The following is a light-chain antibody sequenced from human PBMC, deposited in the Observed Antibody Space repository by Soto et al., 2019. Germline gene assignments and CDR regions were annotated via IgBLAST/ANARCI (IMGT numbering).Light chain of an antibody. J-gene: IGLJ1*01. CDR2: DVS. V-gene: IGLV2-14*01. Sequence: QSVLTQPASVSGSPGQSITISCTGTSSDVGGYNYVSWYQQHPGKAPKLMIYDVSNRPSGVSNRFSGSKSGNTASLTISGLQAEDEADYYCSSYTGSTTSVFGIGTKVTVL. CDR3: SSYTGSTTSV. CDR1: SSDVGGYNY.